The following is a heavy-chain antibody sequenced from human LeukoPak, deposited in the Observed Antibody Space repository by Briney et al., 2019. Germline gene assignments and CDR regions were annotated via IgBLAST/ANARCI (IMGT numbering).Heavy chain of an antibody. Sequence: SETLSLTCTVSGGSISSYYWSWIRQPPGKGLEWIGYIYYSGSTNYNPSLKSRVTISVDTSKNQFSLKLSSVTAADTAVYYCARHKGYGDRGDNWFDPWGQGTLVTVSS. J-gene: IGHJ5*02. D-gene: IGHD4-17*01. CDR2: IYYSGST. CDR1: GGSISSYY. V-gene: IGHV4-59*08. CDR3: ARHKGYGDRGDNWFDP.